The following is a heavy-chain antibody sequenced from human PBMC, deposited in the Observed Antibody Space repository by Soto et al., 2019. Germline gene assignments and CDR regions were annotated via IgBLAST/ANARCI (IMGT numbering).Heavy chain of an antibody. J-gene: IGHJ4*01. CDR2: INIYSGDA. Sequence: GASVKVSCKASGYTFTSYGISWVRQAPGQGLEWMGWINIYSGDANYAQSFQDRVTMTRDTSTNTVYMEMRTLRSDDTAVYYCARALYYYDNSGLAYWG. CDR3: ARALYYYDNSGLAY. V-gene: IGHV1-18*01. D-gene: IGHD3-22*01. CDR1: GYTFTSYG.